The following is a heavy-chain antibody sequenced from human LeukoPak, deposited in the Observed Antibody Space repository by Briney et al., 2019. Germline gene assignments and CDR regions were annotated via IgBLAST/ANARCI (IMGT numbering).Heavy chain of an antibody. D-gene: IGHD6-6*01. CDR2: IVGSSSYT. CDR1: GFTFRDYH. J-gene: IGHJ4*02. CDR3: AKDTLYSSSSLDY. V-gene: IGHV3-11*05. Sequence: PGGSLRLSCAASGFTFRDYHMSWIRQAPGKGLGWVAYIVGSSSYTNYADSVKGRFTVSRDNSKNSLYLEMNSLKTEDSAFYYCAKDTLYSSSSLDYWGQGTLLTVSS.